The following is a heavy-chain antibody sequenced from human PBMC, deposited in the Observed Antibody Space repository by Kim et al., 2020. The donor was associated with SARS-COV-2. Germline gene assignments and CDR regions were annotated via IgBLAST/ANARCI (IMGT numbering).Heavy chain of an antibody. V-gene: IGHV5-10-1*01. CDR1: GYSFTSYW. CDR2: IDPSDSYT. CDR3: ARHGVSSIAAAGTPYYYYYGMDV. J-gene: IGHJ6*02. D-gene: IGHD6-13*01. Sequence: GESLKISCKGSGYSFTSYWISWVRQMPGKGLEWMGRIDPSDSYTNYSPSFQGHVTISADKSISTAYLQWSSLKASDTAMYYCARHGVSSIAAAGTPYYYYYGMDVWGQGTTVTVSS.